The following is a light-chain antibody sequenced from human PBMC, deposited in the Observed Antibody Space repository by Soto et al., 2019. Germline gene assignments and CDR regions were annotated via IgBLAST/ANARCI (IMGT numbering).Light chain of an antibody. CDR1: SSDIGTYNY. V-gene: IGLV2-14*01. Sequence: QDALTQPASVSGSPGQSITISCTGTSSDIGTYNYVSWYQQHPGKVPKLMIYEVSNRPSGVSNRFSGSKSGNTASLAISGLQAEDEADYYCSSYTTSSTQVFGGGTKLTVL. CDR3: SSYTTSSTQV. J-gene: IGLJ3*02. CDR2: EVS.